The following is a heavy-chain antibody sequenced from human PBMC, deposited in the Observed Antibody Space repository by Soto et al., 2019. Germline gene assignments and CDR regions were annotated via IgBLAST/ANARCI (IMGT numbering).Heavy chain of an antibody. V-gene: IGHV3-53*01. CDR1: GFTVSSNY. J-gene: IGHJ6*02. CDR3: ARDHWGVRRDYYYYYGMDV. CDR2: IYSGGST. Sequence: EVQLVESGGGLIQPGGSLRLSCAASGFTVSSNYMSWVRQAPGKGLEWVSVIYSGGSTYYADSVKGRFTISRDNSKNTLXAQMNSLRAEDTAVYYCARDHWGVRRDYYYYYGMDVWGQGTTVTVSS. D-gene: IGHD3-10*01.